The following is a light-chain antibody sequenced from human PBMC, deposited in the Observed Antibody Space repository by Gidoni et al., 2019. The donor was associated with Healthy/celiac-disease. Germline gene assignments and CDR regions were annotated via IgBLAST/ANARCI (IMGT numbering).Light chain of an antibody. CDR2: SNN. V-gene: IGLV1-44*01. J-gene: IGLJ2*01. Sequence: QSVLTQPPSESGTPGQRVTISCSGSSSNIGSNTVNWYQQLPGTAPKLLIYSNNQRPSGVPDRFSGSKSGTSASLAISGLQSEDEADYYCAAWDDSLNGPVFGGGTKLTVL. CDR1: SSNIGSNT. CDR3: AAWDDSLNGPV.